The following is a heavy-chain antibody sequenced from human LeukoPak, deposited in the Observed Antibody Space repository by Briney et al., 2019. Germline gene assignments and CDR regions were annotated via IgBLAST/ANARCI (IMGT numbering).Heavy chain of an antibody. CDR3: ARQASSGWYNWFDP. J-gene: IGHJ5*02. CDR2: VYTSGST. V-gene: IGHV4-4*09. Sequence: SETLSLTCTVSGGSISSYYWSWIRQPPGKGREWIGYVYTSGSTNYNPFLKSRVTISVDTSKHQFSLKLSSVTAADTAVYYCARQASSGWYNWFDPWGQGTLATV. CDR1: GGSISSYY. D-gene: IGHD6-19*01.